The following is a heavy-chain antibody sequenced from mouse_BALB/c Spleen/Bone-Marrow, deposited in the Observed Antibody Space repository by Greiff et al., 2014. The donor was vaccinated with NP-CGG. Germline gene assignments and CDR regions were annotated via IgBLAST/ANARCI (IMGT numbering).Heavy chain of an antibody. Sequence: QVQLQQSGAELVKPGASVKLSRKASGYTFTSYYMYWVKQRPGQGLEWIGEINPSNGGTNFNEKFKSKATLTVDKSSSTAYMQLSSLTSEDSAVYYCTRGFAYWGQGTLVTVSA. CDR1: GYTFTSYY. J-gene: IGHJ3*01. CDR3: TRGFAY. V-gene: IGHV1S81*02. CDR2: INPSNGGT.